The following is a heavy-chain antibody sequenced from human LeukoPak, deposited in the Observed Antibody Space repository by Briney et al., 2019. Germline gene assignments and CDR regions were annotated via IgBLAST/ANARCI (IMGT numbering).Heavy chain of an antibody. CDR1: GGSITSSSYY. D-gene: IGHD2-15*01. J-gene: IGHJ4*02. Sequence: SETLSLTCTVSGGSITSSSYYWGWIRQPPGKGLEWIGNSHYSGTTYCNPSLKSRITISVDTSKNQFSLKLSSVTAADAAVYYCARELERLVVVAATPVDDNYWGQGTLVTVSS. V-gene: IGHV4-39*02. CDR2: SHYSGTT. CDR3: ARELERLVVVAATPVDDNY.